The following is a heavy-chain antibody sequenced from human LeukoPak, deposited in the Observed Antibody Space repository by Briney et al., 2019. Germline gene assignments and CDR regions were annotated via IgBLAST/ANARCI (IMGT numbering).Heavy chain of an antibody. D-gene: IGHD7-27*01. Sequence: PGGSLRLSCAASGFTFSSYAMSWVRQAPGKGLEWVSAISGSGGNTYYADSVKGRFTISRDNSKNTLHLQMHSLRAEDTAVYYCARDRRDLGWYVDLWGRGTLVTVSS. V-gene: IGHV3-23*01. CDR1: GFTFSSYA. J-gene: IGHJ2*01. CDR2: ISGSGGNT. CDR3: ARDRRDLGWYVDL.